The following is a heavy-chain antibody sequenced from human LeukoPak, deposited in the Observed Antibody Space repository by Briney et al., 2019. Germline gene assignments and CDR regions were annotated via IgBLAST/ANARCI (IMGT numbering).Heavy chain of an antibody. Sequence: GGSLRLSCVGSGFTFSDYWMSWVRQAPGKGLEWVANIKSDESERFFLDSVKGRFTISRDNAKNSVYLQMSSLRAGDTGVYYCATTLNIATPGHLWGQGALVTVSS. CDR1: GFTFSDYW. V-gene: IGHV3-7*01. CDR3: ATTLNIATPGHL. CDR2: IKSDESER. J-gene: IGHJ4*02. D-gene: IGHD6-13*01.